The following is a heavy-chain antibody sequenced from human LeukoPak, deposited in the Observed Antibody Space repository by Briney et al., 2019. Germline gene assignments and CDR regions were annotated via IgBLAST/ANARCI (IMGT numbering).Heavy chain of an antibody. Sequence: GGSLRLSCAASGFTFSSYAMHWVRQAPGKGLEWVAVISYDGSNKYYADSVKGRFTISRDNSKNTLYLQMNSLRAEDTAVYYXXXXXXXXXWXGYDNWGQGTLVTVSS. CDR3: XXXXXXXXWXGYDN. CDR1: GFTFSSYA. V-gene: IGHV3-30*04. J-gene: IGHJ4*02. D-gene: IGHD3-3*01. CDR2: ISYDGSNK.